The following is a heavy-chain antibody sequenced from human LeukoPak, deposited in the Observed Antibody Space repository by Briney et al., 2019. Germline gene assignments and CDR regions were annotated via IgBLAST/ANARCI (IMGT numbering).Heavy chain of an antibody. CDR1: GFTFGNFA. CDR3: AKTPYSSDWYGYWFDP. CDR2: TSGSGGAT. D-gene: IGHD6-13*01. J-gene: IGHJ5*02. Sequence: SGGSLRLSCAASGFTFGNFAMSWVRQAPGKGLEWVSSTSGSGGATYYVDSVKGRFTIARDNSKNTLYLQMNSLRAEDTAVYYCAKTPYSSDWYGYWFDPWGQGTPVSVSS. V-gene: IGHV3-23*01.